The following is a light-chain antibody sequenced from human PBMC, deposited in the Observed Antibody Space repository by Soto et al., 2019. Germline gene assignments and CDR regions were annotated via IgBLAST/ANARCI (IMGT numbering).Light chain of an antibody. Sequence: IVLTKCAGTLSLAPGERATLSCRTSQSVSNNYLAWYQQKPGQAPRLLIYGASSRATGIPERFSGSGSGTDFTLSISRLEPEDFAVYYCQQYSSLWTFGQGTKVDIK. CDR3: QQYSSLWT. CDR1: QSVSNNY. J-gene: IGKJ1*01. CDR2: GAS. V-gene: IGKV3-20*01.